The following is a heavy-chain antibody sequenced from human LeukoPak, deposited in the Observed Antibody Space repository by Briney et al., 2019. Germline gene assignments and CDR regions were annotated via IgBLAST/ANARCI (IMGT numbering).Heavy chain of an antibody. D-gene: IGHD2-21*01. J-gene: IGHJ4*02. CDR2: INHSGST. CDR3: ARGSVMNDY. Sequence: SETLSLTCAVYGGSFRGYYWSWICQPPGKGLEWIGEINHSGSTNYNPSLKSRVTISVDTSKNQFSLKLSSVTAADTAVYYCARGSVMNDYWGQGTLVTVSS. V-gene: IGHV4-34*01. CDR1: GGSFRGYY.